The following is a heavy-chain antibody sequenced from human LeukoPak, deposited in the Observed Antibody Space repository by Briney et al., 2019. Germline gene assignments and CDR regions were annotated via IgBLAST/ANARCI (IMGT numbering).Heavy chain of an antibody. CDR2: ISHSGRT. CDR1: GGSVSGYY. J-gene: IGHJ4*02. V-gene: IGHV4-34*01. D-gene: IGHD2-8*01. CDR3: ARGGLYGLSFFDY. Sequence: SETLSLTCAVYGGSVSGYYWSWIRQPPGKGLEGIGEISHSGRTNHHPSLKSRVTISVDTSKNQFSLQLSSVTAADTAVYYCARGGLYGLSFFDYWGQGTLVTVSS.